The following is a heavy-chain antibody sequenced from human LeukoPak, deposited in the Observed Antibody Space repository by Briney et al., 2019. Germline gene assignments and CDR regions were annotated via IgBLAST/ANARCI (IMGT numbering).Heavy chain of an antibody. CDR3: ARGLLMVRGHFDY. Sequence: SETLSLTCTVSGGSISSYYWSWIRQPPGKGLEWIGYIYYSGSTNYNPSLKSRVTISVDTSKNQFSLKLSSVTAADTAVYYCARGLLMVRGHFDYWGQGTLVTVSS. CDR2: IYYSGST. V-gene: IGHV4-59*01. CDR1: GGSISSYY. D-gene: IGHD3-10*01. J-gene: IGHJ4*02.